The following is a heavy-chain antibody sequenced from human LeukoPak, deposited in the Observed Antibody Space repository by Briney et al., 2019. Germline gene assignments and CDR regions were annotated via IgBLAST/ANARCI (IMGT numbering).Heavy chain of an antibody. J-gene: IGHJ6*03. V-gene: IGHV4-59*01. CDR3: ARTLRGYSGYDYYYYYMDV. CDR2: IYYSGST. Sequence: SETLSLTCTVSGGSISSYYWSWIRQPPGKGLEWIGDIYYSGSTNYNPSLTSRVTISVDTSKNQFSLKLSSVTAADTAVYYCARTLRGYSGYDYYYYYMDVWGKGTTVTVSS. D-gene: IGHD5-12*01. CDR1: GGSISSYY.